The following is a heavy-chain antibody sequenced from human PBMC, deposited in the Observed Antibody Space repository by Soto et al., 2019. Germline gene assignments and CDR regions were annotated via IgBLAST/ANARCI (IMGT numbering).Heavy chain of an antibody. D-gene: IGHD3-10*01. CDR2: IWYDGGNK. J-gene: IGHJ4*02. CDR3: ARDHDYGSGSYYKAFGF. Sequence: PGGSLRLSCAASGFTFSSYGMHWVRQVPGKGLEWVAVIWYDGGNKYYADSVKGRFTISRDNSKNTLYLQMNSLRAEDTAVYYCARDHDYGSGSYYKAFGFWGQGTLVTVPQ. V-gene: IGHV3-33*01. CDR1: GFTFSSYG.